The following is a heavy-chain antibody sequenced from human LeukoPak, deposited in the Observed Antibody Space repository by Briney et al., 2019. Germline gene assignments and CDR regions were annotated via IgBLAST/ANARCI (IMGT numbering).Heavy chain of an antibody. CDR3: ARNPRGDYYFDY. V-gene: IGHV3-21*01. D-gene: IGHD4-17*01. Sequence: GGSLRLSCAASGFTFSSYSMNWVRQAPGKGLEWVSSISSSSSYIYYADSVKGRFTISRDNSRNTLSLQMNSLRGEDTAVYYCARNPRGDYYFDYWGQGTLVTVSS. CDR2: ISSSSSYI. J-gene: IGHJ4*02. CDR1: GFTFSSYS.